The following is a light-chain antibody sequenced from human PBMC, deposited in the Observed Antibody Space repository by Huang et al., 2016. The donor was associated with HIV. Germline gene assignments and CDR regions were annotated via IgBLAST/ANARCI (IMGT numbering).Light chain of an antibody. J-gene: IGKJ4*01. CDR1: RSVSTN. Sequence: EIVMTQSPATLSVSPGQRVTLSCRANRSVSTNLAWYQQRHGNAPRLLNYGSSTRAPGIPARFSGSGSGTDFSLTISSLQSEDFALYYCHQYNNWRLSFGGGTRV. CDR2: GSS. V-gene: IGKV3-15*01. CDR3: HQYNNWRLS.